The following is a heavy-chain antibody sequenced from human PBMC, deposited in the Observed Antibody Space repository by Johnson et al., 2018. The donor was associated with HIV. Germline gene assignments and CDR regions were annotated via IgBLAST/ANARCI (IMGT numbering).Heavy chain of an antibody. CDR2: IYSGGST. D-gene: IGHD6-13*01. J-gene: IGHJ3*02. CDR1: GLTVSSNY. CDR3: ARDRLGQQLVYAFDI. Sequence: VQLVESGGGLVQPGGSLRLSCTASGLTVSSNYMSWVRQAPGKGLEWVSIIYSGGSTYYTDSLKGLFTMSRDNSKNTLYLQMNSLRAEDTAVYYCARDRLGQQLVYAFDIWGQGTMVTVSS. V-gene: IGHV3-66*02.